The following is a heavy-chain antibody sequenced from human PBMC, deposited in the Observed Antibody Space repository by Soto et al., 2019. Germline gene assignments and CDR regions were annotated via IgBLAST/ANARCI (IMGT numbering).Heavy chain of an antibody. CDR2: ISAYNGHT. J-gene: IGHJ4*02. CDR3: ARTPAAGDY. D-gene: IGHD6-13*01. CDR1: GYTFKNYG. V-gene: IGHV1-18*04. Sequence: QVQLVQSGAEVKKPGASVKVSCKTSGYTFKNYGITWVRQAPGQGLEWMGWISAYNGHTNYAQKLQGRVTMTADTSTSTAYTELRSLRSDDTAVYYCARTPAAGDYWGQGTLVTVSS.